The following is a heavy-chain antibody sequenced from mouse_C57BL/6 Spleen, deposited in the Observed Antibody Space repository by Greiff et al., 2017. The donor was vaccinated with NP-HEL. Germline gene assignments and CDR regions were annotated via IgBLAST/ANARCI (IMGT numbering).Heavy chain of an antibody. CDR2: ISDGGSYT. CDR3: AREGGYYGSSNGYFDV. V-gene: IGHV5-4*01. CDR1: GFTFSSYA. Sequence: EVMLVESGGGLVKPGGSLKLSCAASGFTFSSYAMSWVRQTPEKRLEWVATISDGGSYTYYPDNVKGRFTISRDNAKNNLYLQMSHLKSEDTAMYYCAREGGYYGSSNGYFDVWGTGTTVTVSS. D-gene: IGHD1-1*01. J-gene: IGHJ1*03.